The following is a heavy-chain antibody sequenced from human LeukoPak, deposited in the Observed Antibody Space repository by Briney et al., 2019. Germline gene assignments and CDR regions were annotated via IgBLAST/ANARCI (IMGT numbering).Heavy chain of an antibody. CDR3: ARAGIAARKADVNY. CDR1: GGSISGYY. D-gene: IGHD6-6*01. J-gene: IGHJ4*02. V-gene: IGHV4-34*01. Sequence: SETLSLTCTVSGGSISGYYWSWIRQPPGKGLEWIGEINHSGSTNYNPSLKSRVTISVDTSKNQFSLKLSSVTAADTAVYYCARAGIAARKADVNYWGQGTLVTVSS. CDR2: INHSGST.